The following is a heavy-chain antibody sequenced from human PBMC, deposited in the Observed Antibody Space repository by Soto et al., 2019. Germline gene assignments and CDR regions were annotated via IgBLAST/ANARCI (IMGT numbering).Heavy chain of an antibody. J-gene: IGHJ4*02. CDR3: ARDVRYSSRWYFFDY. CDR2: IIPIFGTA. V-gene: IGHV1-69*12. CDR1: GGTFSSYA. D-gene: IGHD6-13*01. Sequence: QVQLVQSGAEVKKPGSSVKVSCKASGGTFSSYAISWVRQAPGQGLEWMGGIIPIFGTANYAQKFQGRVKINADESTSTAYMELSSRRSDDTAVYYCARDVRYSSRWYFFDYWGQGTLVTVSS.